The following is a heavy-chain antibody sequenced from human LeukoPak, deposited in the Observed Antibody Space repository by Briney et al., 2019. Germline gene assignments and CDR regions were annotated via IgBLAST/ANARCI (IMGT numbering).Heavy chain of an antibody. CDR3: AKDPLSYCSGGSCHNY. Sequence: GGSLRLSCATSGFIFSTQAMSWVRQAPGKGLEWVSAISGSGDSTFYADSVKGRFTISRDNSKNTLYLQMNSLRAEDTAVYYCAKDPLSYCSGGSCHNYWGQGTLVTVSS. V-gene: IGHV3-23*01. D-gene: IGHD2-15*01. CDR2: ISGSGDST. CDR1: GFIFSTQA. J-gene: IGHJ4*02.